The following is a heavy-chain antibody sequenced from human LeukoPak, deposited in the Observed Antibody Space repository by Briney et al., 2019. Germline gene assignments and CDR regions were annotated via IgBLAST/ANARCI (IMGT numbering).Heavy chain of an antibody. J-gene: IGHJ4*02. CDR1: GYSISSGYY. Sequence: PSETLSLTCTVSGYSISSGYYWGWIRQPPGKGLEWIGTIYHSGSTYYNPSLKSRVTISVDTSKNQFSLKLSSVTAADTAVYYCAREGASNYYFDYWGQGTLVTVSS. V-gene: IGHV4-38-2*02. CDR3: AREGASNYYFDY. D-gene: IGHD1-1*01. CDR2: IYHSGST.